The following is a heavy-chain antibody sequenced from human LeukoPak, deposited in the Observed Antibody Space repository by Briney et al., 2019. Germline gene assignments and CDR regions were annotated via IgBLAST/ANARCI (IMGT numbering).Heavy chain of an antibody. CDR2: ISSSSSYI. V-gene: IGHV3-21*04. J-gene: IGHJ4*02. CDR3: AKRSGINYGYFEF. D-gene: IGHD1-26*01. CDR1: GFLFSNYT. Sequence: GGSLRLSRAASGFLFSNYTMNWVRQAPGRGLEWVSSISSSSSYIYYADSVKGRFTISRDNSKNTAYLQMNSLRAEDTAVYYCAKRSGINYGYFEFWGQGTLVTVSS.